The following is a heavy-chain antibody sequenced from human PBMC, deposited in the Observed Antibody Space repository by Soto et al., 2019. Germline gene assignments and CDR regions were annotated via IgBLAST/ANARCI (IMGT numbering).Heavy chain of an antibody. CDR1: GFAFSSYE. CDR2: ISSSGSTI. D-gene: IGHD6-19*01. V-gene: IGHV3-48*03. CDR3: ARKGIAVAGIAFDI. J-gene: IGHJ3*02. Sequence: EVQLVESGAGLVQPGGSLRLSGAASGFAFSSYEMNWVRQAPGKGLEWVSYISSSGSTIYYADSVKGRFTISRDNAKNSLYLQMNSLRAEDTAVYYCARKGIAVAGIAFDIWGQGTMVTVSS.